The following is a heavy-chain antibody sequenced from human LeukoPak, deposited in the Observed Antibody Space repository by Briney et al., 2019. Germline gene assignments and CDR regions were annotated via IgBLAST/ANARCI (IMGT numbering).Heavy chain of an antibody. Sequence: ASVKVSCKASGYTFTSYDINWVRQATGQGLEWMGWMNPNSGNTGYAQKFQGRVTMTRNTSISTAYMELSSLRSEDTAVYYCARAPIAAAGTNWFDPWGQGTLVTVSS. V-gene: IGHV1-8*01. CDR2: MNPNSGNT. CDR1: GYTFTSYD. J-gene: IGHJ5*02. D-gene: IGHD6-13*01. CDR3: ARAPIAAAGTNWFDP.